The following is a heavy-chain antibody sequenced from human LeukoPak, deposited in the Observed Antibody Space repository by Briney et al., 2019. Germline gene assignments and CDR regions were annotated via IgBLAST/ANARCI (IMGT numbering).Heavy chain of an antibody. Sequence: ASVKVSCKASGYTFTSYGISWVRQAPGQGLEWMGWISAYNGNTNYAQKLQGRVTMTTDTSTSTAYMELRSLRSDDTAVYYCARVAILRFLEWSREGNYYYYGMDVWGQGTTVTVSS. V-gene: IGHV1-18*01. CDR3: ARVAILRFLEWSREGNYYYYGMDV. CDR1: GYTFTSYG. D-gene: IGHD3-3*01. CDR2: ISAYNGNT. J-gene: IGHJ6*02.